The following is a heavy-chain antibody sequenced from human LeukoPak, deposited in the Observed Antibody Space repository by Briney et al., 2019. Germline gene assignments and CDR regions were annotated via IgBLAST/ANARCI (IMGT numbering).Heavy chain of an antibody. V-gene: IGHV3-30*18. J-gene: IGHJ4*02. CDR2: ISYDGSHQ. CDR1: GFTFSTYG. D-gene: IGHD5-12*01. CDR3: AKSGYDYYPLDY. Sequence: PGGSLRLSCAASGFTFSTYGMHCVRQGQAPGKVLEWVAVISYDGSHQYYADSVKGRFTISRDNSKNTLYLQMNSLRAEDTAVYYCAKSGYDYYPLDYWGQGALVTVSS.